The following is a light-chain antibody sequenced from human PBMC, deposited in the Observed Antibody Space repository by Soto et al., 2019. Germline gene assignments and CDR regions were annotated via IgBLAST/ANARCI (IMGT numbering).Light chain of an antibody. CDR1: QTISTH. Sequence: DIQMTQSPSSLSASVRDRVTITCRASQTISTHLNWYQQKPGKAPKLLIYAASTLQSGVPSRFSGSGSGTDFTLTITSLQPDDLATYYCPQRLTTPSTFGQGTKLEIK. J-gene: IGKJ2*01. CDR2: AAS. CDR3: PQRLTTPST. V-gene: IGKV1-39*01.